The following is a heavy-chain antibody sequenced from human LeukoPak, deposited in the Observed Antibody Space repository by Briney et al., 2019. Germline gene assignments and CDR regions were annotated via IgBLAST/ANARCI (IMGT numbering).Heavy chain of an antibody. D-gene: IGHD5-18*01. Sequence: GGSLRLSCAASGFTFSSYAMHWVRQAPGKGLEWVAVISYDGSNKYYADSVKGRFTISRDNSKNTLYLQMNSLRAEDTAVYYCARSPIQLRVYYFDYWGQGTLVTVSS. CDR1: GFTFSSYA. CDR3: ARSPIQLRVYYFDY. CDR2: ISYDGSNK. V-gene: IGHV3-30*04. J-gene: IGHJ4*02.